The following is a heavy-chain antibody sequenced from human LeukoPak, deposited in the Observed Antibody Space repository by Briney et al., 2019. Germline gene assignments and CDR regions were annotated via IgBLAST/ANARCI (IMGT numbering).Heavy chain of an antibody. Sequence: SGTQTLTCGVSGGSISNTNWWTWFRQPPGKGLEWIGEVNLQGSTNYNPSLKSRVAISVDKSENHISLKLTSVTAADTAVYYCAREGGPYRPLDYSGEGTLVTVAS. CDR3: AREGGPYRPLDY. V-gene: IGHV4-4*02. J-gene: IGHJ4*02. CDR1: GGSISNTNW. CDR2: VNLQGST.